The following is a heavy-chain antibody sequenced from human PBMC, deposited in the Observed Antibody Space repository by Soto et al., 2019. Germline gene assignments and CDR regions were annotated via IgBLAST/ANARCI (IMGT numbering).Heavy chain of an antibody. CDR2: INAGNGNT. CDR3: ARATQHDPAYSSSWYFRANWFDP. CDR1: GYTFTSYA. Sequence: QVQLVQSGAEVKKPGASVKVSCKASGYTFTSYAMHWVRQAPGQRLEWMGWINAGNGNTKYSQKFQGSVTITRDTSASTAYMELSSLRSEDTDVYYCARATQHDPAYSSSWYFRANWFDPLGQGTLVTVSS. J-gene: IGHJ5*02. D-gene: IGHD6-13*01. V-gene: IGHV1-3*01.